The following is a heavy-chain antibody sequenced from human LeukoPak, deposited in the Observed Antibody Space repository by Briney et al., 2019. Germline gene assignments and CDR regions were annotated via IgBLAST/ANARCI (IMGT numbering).Heavy chain of an antibody. CDR2: IYYSGNT. Sequence: SETLSLTCTVSGGSISSSSHYWGWIRQPPGKGLEWIGSIYYSGNTYYNPSLKSRVTISVDTSKNQFSLKLSSVTAADTAVYYCARASWRQLWLLDYWGQGTLVTVSS. J-gene: IGHJ4*02. CDR1: GGSISSSSHY. CDR3: ARASWRQLWLLDY. V-gene: IGHV4-39*01. D-gene: IGHD5-18*01.